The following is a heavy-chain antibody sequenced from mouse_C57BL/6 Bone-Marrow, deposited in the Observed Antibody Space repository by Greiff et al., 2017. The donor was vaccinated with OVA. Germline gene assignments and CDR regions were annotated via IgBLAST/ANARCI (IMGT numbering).Heavy chain of an antibody. CDR1: GFTFSSYA. D-gene: IGHD1-1*01. CDR2: ISDGGSYT. Sequence: EVMLVESGGGLVKPGGSLKLSCAASGFTFSSYAMSWVRQTPEKRLEWVATISDGGSYTYYPDNVKGRFTISRDNAKNNLYLQMSHLKSEDTAMYYCARVGSSLYYYAMDYWGQGTSVTVSS. CDR3: ARVGSSLYYYAMDY. J-gene: IGHJ4*01. V-gene: IGHV5-4*03.